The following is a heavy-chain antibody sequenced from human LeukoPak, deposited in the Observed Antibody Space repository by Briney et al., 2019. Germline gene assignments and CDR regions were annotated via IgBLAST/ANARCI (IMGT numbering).Heavy chain of an antibody. CDR1: GFKFITNS. D-gene: IGHD6-19*01. Sequence: GGSLRLSCAASGFKFITNSMHWVRQAPGKGLEWIADISSTSTTIYYADSVKGRFTVSRDNANSSLSLQMNSLRAEDTAVYYCAKGGGGWYEGFDYWGQGTLVTVSS. V-gene: IGHV3-48*04. J-gene: IGHJ4*02. CDR2: ISSTSTTI. CDR3: AKGGGGWYEGFDY.